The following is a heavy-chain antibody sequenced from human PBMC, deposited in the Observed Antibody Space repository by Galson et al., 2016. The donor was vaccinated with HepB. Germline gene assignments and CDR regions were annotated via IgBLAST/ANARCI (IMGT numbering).Heavy chain of an antibody. D-gene: IGHD2-15*01. CDR1: GHTFTTYY. Sequence: SVKVSCKASGHTFTTYYIHWVRQAPGQGLEYMGLIYPSDDSTAYAPKFQGRVTMTSDTSTTTAFMELNSLRSDDTAVYYCASLHCRSGSCYSGLAMDVWGQGTTVTVAS. CDR3: ASLHCRSGSCYSGLAMDV. CDR2: IYPSDDST. J-gene: IGHJ6*02. V-gene: IGHV1-46*01.